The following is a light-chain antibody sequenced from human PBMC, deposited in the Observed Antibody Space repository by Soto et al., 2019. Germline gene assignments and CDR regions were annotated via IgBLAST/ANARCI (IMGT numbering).Light chain of an antibody. CDR1: QSVASY. CDR2: DAS. V-gene: IGKV3-11*01. Sequence: EIVSTQSPGTLSLSPGGRATLSCRASQSVASYLAWYQQKPSQSPRLIIYDASNRAAGIPARFRGSGSGTDFTLTISRLEPEDFAVYFCQQRNSWPWTFGQGTKVDIK. J-gene: IGKJ1*01. CDR3: QQRNSWPWT.